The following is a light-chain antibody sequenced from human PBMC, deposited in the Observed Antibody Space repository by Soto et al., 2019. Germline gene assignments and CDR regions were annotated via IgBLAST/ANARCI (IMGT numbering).Light chain of an antibody. CDR3: SSYAGSNNSYV. V-gene: IGLV2-8*01. CDR2: EVS. J-gene: IGLJ1*01. CDR1: SRGVGGYNY. Sequence: QSVVAQPPSASGASGQSVTISCTGTSRGVGGYNYVSWYQQHPGKAPKLMIYEVSKRPSGVPDRFSGSKSGNTASLTVSGLQAEDEADYYCSSYAGSNNSYVFGTGTKVTVL.